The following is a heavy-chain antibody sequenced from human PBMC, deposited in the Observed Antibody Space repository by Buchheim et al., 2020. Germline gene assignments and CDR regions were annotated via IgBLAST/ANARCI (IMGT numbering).Heavy chain of an antibody. CDR3: ATEPGSTSSGDY. D-gene: IGHD6-6*01. CDR1: GFTFSDCW. V-gene: IGHV3-7*01. J-gene: IGHJ4*02. Sequence: EEHLVESGGGLVQPGGSLRLSCADSGFTFSDCWMSWVRQTPGTGLEWVANINQDGSQRNYLGSVRGRFTISRDNAKNLLFLQMNGLRAEDTAVYYCATEPGSTSSGDYWGQGTL. CDR2: INQDGSQR.